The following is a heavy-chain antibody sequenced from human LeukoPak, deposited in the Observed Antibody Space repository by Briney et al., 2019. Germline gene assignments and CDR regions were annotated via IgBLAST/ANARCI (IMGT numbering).Heavy chain of an antibody. J-gene: IGHJ4*02. D-gene: IGHD2-8*02. CDR1: GGSISSSSYY. V-gene: IGHV4-39*05. CDR2: IYYSGST. Sequence: SETPSLTCTVSGGSISSSSYYWGWIRQPPGKGLEWIGSIYYSGSTYYNPSLKSRVTISVDTSKNQFSLKLSSVTAADTAVYYCAGFNTVDYWGQGTLVTVSS. CDR3: AGFNTVDY.